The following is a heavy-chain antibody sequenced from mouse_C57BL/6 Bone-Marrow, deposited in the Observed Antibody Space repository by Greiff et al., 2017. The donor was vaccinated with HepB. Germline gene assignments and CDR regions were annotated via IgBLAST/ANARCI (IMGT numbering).Heavy chain of an antibody. CDR2: IDPNSGGT. V-gene: IGHV1-72*01. D-gene: IGHD1-1*01. J-gene: IGHJ3*01. CDR1: GYTFTSYW. CDR3: ARSGVLLRSFAY. Sequence: QVQLKQPGAELVKPGASVKLSCKASGYTFTSYWMHWVKQRPGRGLEWIGRIDPNSGGTKYNEKFKSKATLTVDKPSSTAYMQLSSLTSEDSAVYYCARSGVLLRSFAYWGQGTLVTVSA.